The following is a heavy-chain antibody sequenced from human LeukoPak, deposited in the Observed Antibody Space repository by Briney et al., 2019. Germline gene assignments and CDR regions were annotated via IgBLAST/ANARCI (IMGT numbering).Heavy chain of an antibody. Sequence: KPSETLSLTCAVYGGSFTGYYWSWIRQPPGKGLEWIAEINHSGSTNYNPSLKSRVTISVDTSKNQFSLKLSSVTAADTAVYYCARDYNWGSGWRTYYYGMDVWGQGTTVTVSS. J-gene: IGHJ6*02. CDR3: ARDYNWGSGWRTYYYGMDV. D-gene: IGHD7-27*01. V-gene: IGHV4-34*01. CDR1: GGSFTGYY. CDR2: INHSGST.